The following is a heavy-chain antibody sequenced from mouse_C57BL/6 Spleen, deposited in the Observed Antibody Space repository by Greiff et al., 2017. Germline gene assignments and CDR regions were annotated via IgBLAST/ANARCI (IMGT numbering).Heavy chain of an antibody. CDR2: IDPSDSET. CDR3: AREEYDGAWFAY. D-gene: IGHD2-12*01. V-gene: IGHV1-52*01. J-gene: IGHJ3*01. CDR1: GYTFTSYW. Sequence: QVHVKQPGAELVRPGSSVKLSCKASGYTFTSYWMHWVKQRPIQGLEWIGNIDPSDSETHYNQKFKDKATLTVDKSSSTAYMQLSSLTSGDSAVYCCAREEYDGAWFAYWGQGTLVTVSA.